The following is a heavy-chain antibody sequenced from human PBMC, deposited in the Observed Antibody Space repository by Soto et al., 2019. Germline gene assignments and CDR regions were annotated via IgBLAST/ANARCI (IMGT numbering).Heavy chain of an antibody. CDR1: GASISTSGYY. CDR2: IYNSGST. V-gene: IGHV4-39*01. CDR3: ARHEGSLYYYGMDV. Sequence: SETLSLTYTLSGASISTSGYYWGWIRQSPGKGLEWIGTIYNSGSTYYNPSLKSRVTISADTSKNQFSLKLSSVAAADTAVYYCARHEGSLYYYGMDVWGQGTTVT. D-gene: IGHD2-15*01. J-gene: IGHJ6*02.